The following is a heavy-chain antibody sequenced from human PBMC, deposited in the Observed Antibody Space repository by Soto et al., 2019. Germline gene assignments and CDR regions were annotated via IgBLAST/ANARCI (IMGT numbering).Heavy chain of an antibody. CDR2: ISGSGGST. CDR1: GFTFNRYA. J-gene: IGHJ4*02. V-gene: IGHV3-23*01. D-gene: IGHD3-3*01. CDR3: AKSGGVVFGVVDY. Sequence: GGSLRLSCAASGFTFNRYAMTWVRQAPGKGLEWVSAISGSGGSTDYAASVRGRFTISRDNSKNTLYLQMNSLRAEDTAVYYCAKSGGVVFGVVDYWGQGTLVTVSS.